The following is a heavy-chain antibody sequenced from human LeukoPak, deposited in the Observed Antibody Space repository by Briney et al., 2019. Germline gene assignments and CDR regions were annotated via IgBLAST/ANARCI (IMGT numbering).Heavy chain of an antibody. CDR2: ISYDGSNK. CDR3: ARSLYSSTWYYFDY. Sequence: GGSLRLSCAASGFTFSSYGMHWVRQAPGKGLEWVALISYDGSNKYYADSVKGRFTISRDNSKNTLYLQMNSLRAEDTAMYYCARSLYSSTWYYFDYWGLGTLVTVSS. V-gene: IGHV3-30*19. D-gene: IGHD6-13*01. J-gene: IGHJ4*02. CDR1: GFTFSSYG.